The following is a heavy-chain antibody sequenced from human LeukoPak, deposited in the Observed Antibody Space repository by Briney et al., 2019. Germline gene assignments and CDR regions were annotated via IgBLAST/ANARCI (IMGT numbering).Heavy chain of an antibody. V-gene: IGHV1-2*02. CDR3: ASRATMIVARFNY. CDR2: INPNSGGT. D-gene: IGHD3-22*01. J-gene: IGHJ4*02. Sequence: ASVKVSCKASGYTFTGYYMHWVRQAPGQGLEWMGWINPNSGGTNYAQKFQGRVTMTRDTSISTAYMELSRLRSDDTAVYYCASRATMIVARFNYWGQGTLVTVSS. CDR1: GYTFTGYY.